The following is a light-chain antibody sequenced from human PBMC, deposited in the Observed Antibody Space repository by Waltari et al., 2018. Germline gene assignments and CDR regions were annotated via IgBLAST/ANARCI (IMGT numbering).Light chain of an antibody. CDR3: YSYAGSYTWV. CDR1: SSDVGPYNL. Sequence: QSALTQPASVSGSPGQSITISCTGTSSDVGPYNLVSWYQQHPGKAPRLVIYEGSNRPSGVSNRFSGSQSGNTASLTISRLQAEDEADYYCYSYAGSYTWVFGGGTKLTVL. J-gene: IGLJ2*01. CDR2: EGS. V-gene: IGLV2-23*01.